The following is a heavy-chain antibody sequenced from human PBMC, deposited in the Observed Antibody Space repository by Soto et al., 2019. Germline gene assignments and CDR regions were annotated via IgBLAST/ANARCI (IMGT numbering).Heavy chain of an antibody. V-gene: IGHV1-46*03. CDR3: VRGSGNWLCYFDL. J-gene: IGHJ2*01. D-gene: IGHD6-25*01. CDR1: GYTFTSNY. CDR2: INPSHSTT. Sequence: QVHLVQSGAEVKKPGASVKLSCKASGYTFTSNYLYWVRQAPGQGLEWLGMINPSHSTTTYARNFQGRVTMTRDTSTSTIYMEVTRLRSEDTAVYFCVRGSGNWLCYFDLWGRGTLVTVSS.